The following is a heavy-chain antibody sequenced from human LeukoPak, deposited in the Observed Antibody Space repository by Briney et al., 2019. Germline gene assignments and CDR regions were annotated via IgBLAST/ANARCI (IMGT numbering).Heavy chain of an antibody. CDR3: ARGVLVCYYDSSGYSS. CDR1: GFTFSSYS. V-gene: IGHV3-21*01. D-gene: IGHD3-22*01. J-gene: IGHJ4*02. Sequence: GGSLRLSCAASGFTFSSYSMNWVRQAPGKGLEWVSSISSSSSYIYYADSVKGRFTISRDNAKNSLYLQMNSLRAEDTAVYYCARGVLVCYYDSSGYSSWGQGTLVTVSS. CDR2: ISSSSSYI.